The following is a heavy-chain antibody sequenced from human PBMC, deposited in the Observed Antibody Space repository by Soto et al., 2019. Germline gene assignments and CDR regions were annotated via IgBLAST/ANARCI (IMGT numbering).Heavy chain of an antibody. D-gene: IGHD3-22*01. CDR2: IYWDDDK. J-gene: IGHJ3*02. CDR3: AHSNMIVVGDDAFDI. CDR1: GFSLSTSGVG. V-gene: IGHV2-5*02. Sequence: QITLKESGPTLVKPTQTLTLTCTFSGFSLSTSGVGVGWIRQPPGKALEWLALIYWDDDKRYSPSLKSRLTKTKDTSKNQVVLTMTNMDPVDTATYYCAHSNMIVVGDDAFDIWGQGTMVTVSS.